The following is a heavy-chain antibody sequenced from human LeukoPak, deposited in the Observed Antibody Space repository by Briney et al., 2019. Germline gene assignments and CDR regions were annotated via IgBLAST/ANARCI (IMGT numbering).Heavy chain of an antibody. J-gene: IGHJ4*02. Sequence: SETLSLTCAVYGGSFSGYYWSWIRQPPGKGLEWIGEINHSGSTNYYPSLKSRVTISVDTSKNQFSLKLSSVTAADTAVYYCARARGGYWGQGTLVTVSS. CDR3: ARARGGY. V-gene: IGHV4-34*01. CDR2: INHSGST. CDR1: GGSFSGYY.